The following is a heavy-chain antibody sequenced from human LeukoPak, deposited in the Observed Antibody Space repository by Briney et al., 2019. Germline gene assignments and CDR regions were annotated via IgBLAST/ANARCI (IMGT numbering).Heavy chain of an antibody. V-gene: IGHV1-2*06. CDR1: GYTFTSYY. Sequence: ASVKVSCKASGYTFTSYYMHWVRQAPGQGLEWMGRINPNSGGTNYAQKFQGRVTMTRDTSISTAYMELSRLRSDDAAVYYCARDRNSYMDVWGKGTTVTVSS. J-gene: IGHJ6*03. D-gene: IGHD1-14*01. CDR2: INPNSGGT. CDR3: ARDRNSYMDV.